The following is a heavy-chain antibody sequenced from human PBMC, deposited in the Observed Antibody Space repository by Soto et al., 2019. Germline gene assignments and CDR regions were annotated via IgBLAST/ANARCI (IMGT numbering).Heavy chain of an antibody. CDR1: GGTFSSYA. Sequence: QVQLVQSGAEVKKPGSSVKVSCKASGGTFSSYAISWVRQAPGQGLEWMGGIIPIFGTANYAQKFQGRVTITADESTSTAYMELSSLRSEDTAVYYCAGGFTIGGVIALPAFDYWGQGTLVTVSS. CDR2: IIPIFGTA. CDR3: AGGFTIGGVIALPAFDY. V-gene: IGHV1-69*01. D-gene: IGHD3-16*02. J-gene: IGHJ4*02.